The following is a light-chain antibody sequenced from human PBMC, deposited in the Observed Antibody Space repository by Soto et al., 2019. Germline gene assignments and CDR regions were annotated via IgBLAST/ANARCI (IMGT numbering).Light chain of an antibody. V-gene: IGKV1-5*02. Sequence: DIQITHSSFSVSASVSDRATFICRASQSISSYLNWYQQKPGKAPKLPIFDASNLESGVPSRFSGSGSGTEFTLTISSLQPDDFATYYCQQYNSLWTFGQGTKVDIK. CDR1: QSISSY. J-gene: IGKJ1*01. CDR3: QQYNSLWT. CDR2: DAS.